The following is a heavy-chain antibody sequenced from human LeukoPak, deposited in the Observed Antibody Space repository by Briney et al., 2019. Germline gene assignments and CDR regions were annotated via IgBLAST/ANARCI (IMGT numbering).Heavy chain of an antibody. D-gene: IGHD4-17*01. J-gene: IGHJ4*02. CDR3: ARGSEDYVARTRFDY. CDR1: GGSISSGGYY. Sequence: SQTLSLTCTVSGGSISSGGYYWGWLRQHPGKGLEWIGYNYYSGSTYYNPSLKSRVTISVDTSKNQFSLKLSSVTAADTAVYYCARGSEDYVARTRFDYWGQGTLVTVSS. V-gene: IGHV4-31*03. CDR2: NYYSGST.